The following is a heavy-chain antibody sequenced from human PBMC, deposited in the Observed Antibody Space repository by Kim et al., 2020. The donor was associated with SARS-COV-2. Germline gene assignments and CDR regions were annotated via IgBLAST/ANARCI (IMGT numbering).Heavy chain of an antibody. J-gene: IGHJ4*02. CDR3: ASLWLKEYFDY. Sequence: KYYADSVKGRFTISRDNSKNTLYLQMNSLRAEDTAVYYCASLWLKEYFDYWGQGTLVTVSS. CDR2: K. D-gene: IGHD3-10*01. V-gene: IGHV3-30*03.